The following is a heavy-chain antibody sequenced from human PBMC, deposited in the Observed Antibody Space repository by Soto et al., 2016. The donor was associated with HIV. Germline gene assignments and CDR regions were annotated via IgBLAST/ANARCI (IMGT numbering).Heavy chain of an antibody. D-gene: IGHD5-12*01. CDR2: ISGSGDST. Sequence: EVQLLESGGGLVQPGGSLGLSCTASGFTFNNYAMSWVRQAPGKGLEWVSTISGSGDSTYYAGSVKGRFTISRDNSKNTLYVQMNSLRAEDTAVYYCAKVWWLRLGAFDIWGQGTMVTVSS. CDR1: GFTFNNYA. V-gene: IGHV3-23*01. J-gene: IGHJ3*02. CDR3: AKVWWLRLGAFDI.